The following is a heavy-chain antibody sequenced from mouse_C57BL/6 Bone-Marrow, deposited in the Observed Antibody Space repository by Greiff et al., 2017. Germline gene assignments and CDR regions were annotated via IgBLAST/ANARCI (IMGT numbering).Heavy chain of an antibody. J-gene: IGHJ4*01. CDR1: GYTFTSYW. Sequence: VQLQQPGAELVMPGASVKLSCKASGYTFTSYWMHWVKQRPGQGLEWIGEIDPSDSYTNYNQKFKGKSTLTVDKSSSTAYMQLSSLTSEGSAVYYCAREDGYYAMDYWGQGTSVTVSS. CDR3: AREDGYYAMDY. D-gene: IGHD2-3*01. CDR2: IDPSDSYT. V-gene: IGHV1-69*01.